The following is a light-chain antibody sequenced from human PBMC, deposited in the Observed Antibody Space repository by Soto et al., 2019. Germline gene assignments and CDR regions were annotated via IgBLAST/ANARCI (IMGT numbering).Light chain of an antibody. CDR1: HSVSMN. Sequence: EIVMTQSPATLTLSPGERATLSXRASHSVSMNLPWYQQRPGQXTRILXXGKXTRATGVPARFIGSGSGKEFTLTISNLQSEYFSVYYCQQYNEWPTRTFGGGTKVDIK. V-gene: IGKV3-15*01. J-gene: IGKJ4*02. CDR3: QQYNEWPTRT. CDR2: GKX.